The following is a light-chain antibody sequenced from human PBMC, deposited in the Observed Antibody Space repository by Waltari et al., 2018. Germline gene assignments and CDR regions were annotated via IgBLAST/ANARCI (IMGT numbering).Light chain of an antibody. CDR2: DAS. Sequence: EIVLTQSPATLSLSPGERATLPCRASQRVSSYLAWYQPNPGQAPRLLIYDASNRATGIPARFSGSGSGTDFTLTISSLEPEDFAVYYCQQRSNWPPYTFGQGTKLEIK. J-gene: IGKJ2*01. V-gene: IGKV3-11*01. CDR1: QRVSSY. CDR3: QQRSNWPPYT.